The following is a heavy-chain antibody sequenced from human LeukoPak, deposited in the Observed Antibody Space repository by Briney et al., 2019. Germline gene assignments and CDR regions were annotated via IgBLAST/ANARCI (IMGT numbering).Heavy chain of an antibody. CDR1: GFAFSNYW. D-gene: IGHD6-19*01. Sequence: GGSLRLSCAASGFAFSNYWMAWVRQAPGKGLEWVANIKQDGSEKYYVDSVKGRVTISRDNAKNSLFLQMNSLRAEDTAVYYCARDRYSSYWGQGTLVTVSS. CDR3: ARDRYSSY. V-gene: IGHV3-7*01. J-gene: IGHJ4*02. CDR2: IKQDGSEK.